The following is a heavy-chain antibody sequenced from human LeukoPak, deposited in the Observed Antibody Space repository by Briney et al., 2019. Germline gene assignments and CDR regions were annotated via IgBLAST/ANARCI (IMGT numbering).Heavy chain of an antibody. J-gene: IGHJ4*02. CDR2: IYYSGST. Sequence: SETLSLTCTVSGGSISSYYWSWIRQPPGKGLEWIGYIYYSGSTNYNPSLKSRVTILVDTSKNQFSLKLSSVTAADTAVYYCARVSLWFGESYHDYWGQGTLVTVSS. V-gene: IGHV4-59*01. D-gene: IGHD3-10*01. CDR1: GGSISSYY. CDR3: ARVSLWFGESYHDY.